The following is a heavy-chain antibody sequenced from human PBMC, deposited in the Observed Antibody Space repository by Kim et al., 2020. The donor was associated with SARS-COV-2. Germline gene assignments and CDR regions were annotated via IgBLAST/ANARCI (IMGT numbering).Heavy chain of an antibody. CDR3: ARDPIFYYGSGSYYRWGFDY. D-gene: IGHD3-10*01. V-gene: IGHV4-31*02. Sequence: RVTISVDTSKNQFSLKLSSVTAADTAVYYCARDPIFYYGSGSYYRWGFDYWGQGTLVTVSS. J-gene: IGHJ4*02.